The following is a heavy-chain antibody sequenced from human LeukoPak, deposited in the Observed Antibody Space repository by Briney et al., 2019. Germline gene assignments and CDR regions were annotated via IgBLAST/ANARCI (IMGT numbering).Heavy chain of an antibody. CDR2: FSGSGVST. Sequence: GGSLRLSCAASGFTLRNYAMSWVRQAPGKGLEWVSAFSGSGVSTHYADSVKGRFTISRDNSKNTLYLQMNSLRAEDTAVYYCAREHSAGYYFDFWGQGTLVTVSS. V-gene: IGHV3-23*01. CDR3: AREHSAGYYFDF. J-gene: IGHJ4*02. CDR1: GFTLRNYA. D-gene: IGHD3-10*01.